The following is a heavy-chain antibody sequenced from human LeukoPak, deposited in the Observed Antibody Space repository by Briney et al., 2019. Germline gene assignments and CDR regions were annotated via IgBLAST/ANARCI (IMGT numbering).Heavy chain of an antibody. CDR1: GYTFTSYG. V-gene: IGHV1-18*01. D-gene: IGHD3-3*01. CDR3: ARAPYDFWSGYQNWFDP. Sequence: ASVKVSCKASGYTFTSYGISWGRQAPGQGLEWMGWISAYNGNTNYAQKLQGRVTMTTDTSTSTAYMELRSLRSDDTAVYYCARAPYDFWSGYQNWFDPWGQGTLVTVSS. CDR2: ISAYNGNT. J-gene: IGHJ5*02.